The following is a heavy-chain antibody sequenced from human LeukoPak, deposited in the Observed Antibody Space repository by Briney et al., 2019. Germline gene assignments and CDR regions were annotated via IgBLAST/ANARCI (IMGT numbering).Heavy chain of an antibody. CDR1: GGSISSGGYY. CDR2: ICYSGST. J-gene: IGHJ4*02. V-gene: IGHV4-31*03. CDR3: ARAQTTMIYYFDY. Sequence: SQTLSLTCTVSGGSISSGGYYWSWIRQHPGKGLEWIGYICYSGSTYYNPSLKSRVTISVDTSKNQFSLKLSSVTAADTAVYYCARAQTTMIYYFDYWGQGTLVTVSS. D-gene: IGHD3/OR15-3a*01.